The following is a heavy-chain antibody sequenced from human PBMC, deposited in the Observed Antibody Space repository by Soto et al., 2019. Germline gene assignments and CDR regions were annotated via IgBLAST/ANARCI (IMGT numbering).Heavy chain of an antibody. CDR3: AKDSEEYSSSWYFDY. V-gene: IGHV3-43D*03. Sequence: GGSLRLSCAASGFTFDDYAMHWVRQAPGKGLEWVSLISWDGGSTYYADSVKGRFTISRDNSNNSLYLQMNSLRAEDTALYYWAKDSEEYSSSWYFDYWGQGTLVTVSS. J-gene: IGHJ4*02. CDR1: GFTFDDYA. CDR2: ISWDGGST. D-gene: IGHD6-13*01.